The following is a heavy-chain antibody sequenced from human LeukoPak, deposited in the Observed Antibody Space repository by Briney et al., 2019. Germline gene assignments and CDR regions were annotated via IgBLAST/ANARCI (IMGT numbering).Heavy chain of an antibody. V-gene: IGHV3-74*01. CDR3: ARGWELPVLDY. J-gene: IGHJ4*02. CDR1: EFTFSGYW. Sequence: PGGSLRLSCTTSEFTFSGYWMHWVRQGPGKGLVWVSRINRDGTTTTYADSVQGRFTISRDNAKNTLYLQMNSLRAEDTAVYYCARGWELPVLDYWGQGTLVTVSS. CDR2: INRDGTTT. D-gene: IGHD1-26*01.